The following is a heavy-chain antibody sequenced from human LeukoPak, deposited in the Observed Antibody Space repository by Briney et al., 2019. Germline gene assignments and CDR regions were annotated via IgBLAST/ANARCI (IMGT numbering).Heavy chain of an antibody. Sequence: GASVKVSCKASGGTFSSYAISWVRQAPGQGLEWMGRIIPILGIANYAQKFQGRVTITADKSTSTAYMELSSLRSEDTAVYYCARDLVDTAMVLAFDIWGQGTMVTVSS. CDR3: ARDLVDTAMVLAFDI. CDR2: IIPILGIA. J-gene: IGHJ3*02. D-gene: IGHD5-18*01. V-gene: IGHV1-69*04. CDR1: GGTFSSYA.